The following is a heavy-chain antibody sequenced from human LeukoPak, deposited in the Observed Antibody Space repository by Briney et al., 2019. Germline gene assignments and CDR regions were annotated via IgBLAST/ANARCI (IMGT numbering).Heavy chain of an antibody. CDR1: GGSISSGGYY. CDR3: ARSNYDFWSGYYYYMDV. Sequence: SQTLSLTCTVSGGSISSGGYYWSWIRQPPGKGLERIGYIYYSGSTYYNPSLKSRVTISVDTSKNQFSLKLSSVTAADTAAYYCARSNYDFWSGYYYYMDVWGKGTTVTVSS. V-gene: IGHV4-30-4*08. D-gene: IGHD3-3*01. CDR2: IYYSGST. J-gene: IGHJ6*03.